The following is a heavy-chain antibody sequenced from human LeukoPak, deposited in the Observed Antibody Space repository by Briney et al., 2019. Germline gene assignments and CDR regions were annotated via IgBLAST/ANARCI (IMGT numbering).Heavy chain of an antibody. CDR2: IRWNSGSI. CDR1: GFTLDDYA. J-gene: IGHJ3*02. Sequence: GGSLRLSCAASGFTLDDYAMHWVRQAPGKGREWVSGIRWNSGSIGYADSVKGRFTISRDNAKNSLYLQMNSLRAEDMALYYCAKDRVAVATPLSAFDIWGQGTMVTVSS. D-gene: IGHD6-19*01. V-gene: IGHV3-9*03. CDR3: AKDRVAVATPLSAFDI.